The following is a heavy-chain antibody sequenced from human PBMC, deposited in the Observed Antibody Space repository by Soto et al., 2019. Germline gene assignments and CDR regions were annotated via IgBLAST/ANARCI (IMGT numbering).Heavy chain of an antibody. J-gene: IGHJ4*02. Sequence: GESLKISCQSSGYTFSNFWIGWVRQLPGKGLEWMGMIYPGDHETRYSPSFDGKVTISADRSINTAYLQWNSLEASDPAFYFCARSPRSSPYFHYWGQGALVTVSS. CDR1: GYTFSNFW. CDR3: ARSPRSSPYFHY. V-gene: IGHV5-51*01. D-gene: IGHD6-13*01. CDR2: IYPGDHET.